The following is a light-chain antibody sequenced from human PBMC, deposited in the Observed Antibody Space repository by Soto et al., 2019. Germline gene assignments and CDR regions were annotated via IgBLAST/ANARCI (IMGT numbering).Light chain of an antibody. CDR3: AAWDDSLNGNV. V-gene: IGLV1-44*01. CDR2: SNN. CDR1: SSNIGIKT. Sequence: QSALTQPPSASGTPGQRVTISCSGSSSNIGIKTVNWYQQLPGTVPKLLIYSNNQRPSGVPDRFSASKSGTSASLAISGLQSEDEADYYCAAWDDSLNGNVFGTGTKVTAL. J-gene: IGLJ1*01.